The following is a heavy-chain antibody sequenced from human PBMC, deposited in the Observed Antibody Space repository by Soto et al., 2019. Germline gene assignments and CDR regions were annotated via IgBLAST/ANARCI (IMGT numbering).Heavy chain of an antibody. Sequence: QVQLQESGPRLAKPSESLSLTCSVSGASLTRGVYYWSWVRQPPGRQLEWIGSIYYGGTTDYTPSLAGRVTISEATSKNQVSLPVTSVTAAATAVYFCARANCVMCHFELWGQGTLVTVSS. CDR2: IYYGGTT. CDR3: ARANCVMCHFEL. D-gene: IGHD1-1*01. CDR1: GASLTRGVYY. J-gene: IGHJ4*02. V-gene: IGHV4-61*08.